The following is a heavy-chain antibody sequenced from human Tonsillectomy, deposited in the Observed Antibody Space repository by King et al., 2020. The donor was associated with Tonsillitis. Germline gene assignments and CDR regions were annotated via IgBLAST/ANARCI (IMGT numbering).Heavy chain of an antibody. CDR2: IYYSGST. J-gene: IGHJ3*02. Sequence: VQLQESGPGLVKPSETLSLTCTVSGGSISSYYWSWIRQPPGKGLEWIGYIYYSGSTNYNPSLKSRVTISVDTSKNQFSLKLSSVTAADTAVYYCARRDDYCYFGYAFDIWGQGTMVTVSS. CDR1: GGSISSYY. D-gene: IGHD4-11*01. CDR3: ARRDDYCYFGYAFDI. V-gene: IGHV4-59*08.